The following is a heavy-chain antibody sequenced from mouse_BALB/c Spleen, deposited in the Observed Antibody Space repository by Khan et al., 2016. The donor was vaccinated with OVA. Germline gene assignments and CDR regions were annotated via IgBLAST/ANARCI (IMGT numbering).Heavy chain of an antibody. CDR1: GYSIPSGYS. D-gene: IGHD2-2*01. CDR3: ARRGVWLPFDY. CDR2: IHYSGNP. J-gene: IGHJ2*01. V-gene: IGHV3-1*02. Sequence: EVPLQESGPDLVKPSQSLSLTCTVTGYSIPSGYSWHWIRQFPGNKLEWMGYIHYSGNPNYNPSPTGRISLTRDPSKNQFFLQLNSVTTEDTATYYCARRGVWLPFDYWGQGTTLTVSS.